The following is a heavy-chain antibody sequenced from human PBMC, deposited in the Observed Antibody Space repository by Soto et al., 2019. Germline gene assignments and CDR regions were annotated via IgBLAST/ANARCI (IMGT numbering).Heavy chain of an antibody. CDR2: IIPIFGTA. CDR3: ARRDGYNWDTASPSSGHYYYGMDV. CDR1: GGTFSSYA. J-gene: IGHJ6*02. D-gene: IGHD5-12*01. Sequence: SVKVSCKASGGTFSSYAISWVRQAPGQGLEWMGGIIPIFGTANYAQKFQGRVTITADESTSTAYMELSSLRSEDTAVYYCARRDGYNWDTASPSSGHYYYGMDVWGQ. V-gene: IGHV1-69*13.